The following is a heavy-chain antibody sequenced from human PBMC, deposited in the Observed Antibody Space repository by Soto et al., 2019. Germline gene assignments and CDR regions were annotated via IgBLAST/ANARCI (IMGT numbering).Heavy chain of an antibody. J-gene: IGHJ4*02. CDR3: ARDLGLYCGGDCSPDY. Sequence: QVQLVESGGGVVQPGRSLRLSCAASGFTFSSYGMHWVRQAPGKGLEWVAVIWYDGSNKYYADSVKGRFTISRDNSKNTLYLQMNSLRAEDTAVYYCARDLGLYCGGDCSPDYWGQGTLVTVSS. V-gene: IGHV3-33*01. D-gene: IGHD2-21*02. CDR2: IWYDGSNK. CDR1: GFTFSSYG.